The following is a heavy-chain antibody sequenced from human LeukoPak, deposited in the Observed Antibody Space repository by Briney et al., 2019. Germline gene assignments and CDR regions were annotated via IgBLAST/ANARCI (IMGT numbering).Heavy chain of an antibody. J-gene: IGHJ6*02. CDR3: ARLIASGSYKGAFYYGMDV. D-gene: IGHD3-10*01. CDR1: GGSISSDD. CDR2: IYSSGST. V-gene: IGHV4-4*07. Sequence: SETLSLTCNVSGGSISSDDWSWIRQIAGKGLEWIGRIYSSGSTNYNPSLKSRVTMSVDTSKNQFSLKLSSVTAADTAVYYCARLIASGSYKGAFYYGMDVWGQGTTVTVSS.